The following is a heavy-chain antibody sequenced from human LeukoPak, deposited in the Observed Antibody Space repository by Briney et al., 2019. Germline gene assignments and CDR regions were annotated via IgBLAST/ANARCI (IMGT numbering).Heavy chain of an antibody. CDR3: ARRQYVEMATPFGY. D-gene: IGHD5-24*01. V-gene: IGHV1-69*13. CDR1: GGTFSSYA. CDR2: IIPIFGTA. J-gene: IGHJ4*02. Sequence: ASVKVSCKASGGTFSSYAISWVRQAPGQGLEWMGGIIPIFGTANYAQKFQGRVTITADESTSTAYMELSSLRSEDTAVYYCARRQYVEMATPFGYWGQGTLVTVSS.